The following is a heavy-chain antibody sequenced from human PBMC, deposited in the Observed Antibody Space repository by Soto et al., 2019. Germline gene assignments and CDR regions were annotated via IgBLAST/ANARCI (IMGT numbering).Heavy chain of an antibody. Sequence: QVQLVESGGGVVQPGRSLRLSCAASGFTFSSYAMHWVRQAPGKGLEWVAVISYDGSNKYYADSVKGRFTISRDNSKNTLYLQMNSLRAEDTAVYYCARDKDPYSSSWYNWFDPWGQGTLVTVSS. CDR2: ISYDGSNK. D-gene: IGHD6-13*01. J-gene: IGHJ5*02. CDR3: ARDKDPYSSSWYNWFDP. V-gene: IGHV3-30-3*01. CDR1: GFTFSSYA.